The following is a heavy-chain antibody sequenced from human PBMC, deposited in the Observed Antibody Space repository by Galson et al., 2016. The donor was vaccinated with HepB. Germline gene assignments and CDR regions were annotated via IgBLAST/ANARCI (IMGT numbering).Heavy chain of an antibody. J-gene: IGHJ3*02. CDR1: GFTFSSHA. CDR3: AKKRSTSGSPIVAFDI. CDR2: ISSSSSYI. D-gene: IGHD3-10*01. V-gene: IGHV3-21*01. Sequence: SLRLSCAASGFTFSSHAMNWVRQAPGKGLEWVSYISSSSSYIYYADAVRGRLTISRDNAKKLSYLQLNSLRAEDTAMYYCAKKRSTSGSPIVAFDIWGQGTMVAVSS.